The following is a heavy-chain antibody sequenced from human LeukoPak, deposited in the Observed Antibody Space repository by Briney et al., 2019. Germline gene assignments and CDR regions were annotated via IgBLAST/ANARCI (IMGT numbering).Heavy chain of an antibody. CDR3: AREGYGGGSDAFDI. CDR2: IYSGGST. D-gene: IGHD4-23*01. V-gene: IGHV3-53*01. J-gene: IGHJ3*02. Sequence: GGSLRLSCAASGFTVSSNYMSWVRQAPGKGLEWVSVIYSGGSTYYADSVKGRFTISRDNSKNTLYLQMNSLRAEDTAVYYCAREGYGGGSDAFDIWGQGTMVTVSS. CDR1: GFTVSSNY.